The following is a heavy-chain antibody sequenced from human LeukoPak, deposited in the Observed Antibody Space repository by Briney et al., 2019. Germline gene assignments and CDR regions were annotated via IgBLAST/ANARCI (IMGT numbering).Heavy chain of an antibody. CDR2: IKEDGSEK. J-gene: IGHJ4*02. D-gene: IGHD2-21*01. CDR1: GFTFSNYW. Sequence: GRSLRLSCAASGFTFSNYWMSWVRQAPGKGLEWVANIKEDGSEKYYEDSVKGRFTISRDNAKNLVYLEMNSLRAEDTAVYYCTRDNRYYYWGQGTLVTVSS. CDR3: TRDNRYYY. V-gene: IGHV3-7*01.